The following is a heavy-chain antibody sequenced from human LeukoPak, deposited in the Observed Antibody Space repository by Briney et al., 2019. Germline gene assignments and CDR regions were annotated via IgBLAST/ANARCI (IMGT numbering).Heavy chain of an antibody. J-gene: IGHJ6*02. Sequence: SVNDSCKSTLGTYINYAISWVRQAPAQELEWMGRIIPILCISNNAHKLQGRVTITADKGTSTAYMGLSSLRSEDTAVYYCGRDEYTAMEEWELPSYYCYGMDVWGQGTTVTVSS. V-gene: IGHV1-69*04. CDR3: GRDEYTAMEEWELPSYYCYGMDV. CDR1: LGTYINYA. CDR2: IIPILCIS. D-gene: IGHD1-26*01.